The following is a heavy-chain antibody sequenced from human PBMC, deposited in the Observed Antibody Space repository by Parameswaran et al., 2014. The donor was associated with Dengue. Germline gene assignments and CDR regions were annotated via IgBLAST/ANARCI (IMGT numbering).Heavy chain of an antibody. D-gene: IGHD2-21*02. V-gene: IGHV1-18*01. J-gene: IGHJ6*02. CDR3: ARDCGGDCVYYYYYGMDV. Sequence: WVRQAPGQGLEWMGWISAYNGNTNYAQKLQGRVTMTTDTSTSTAYMELRSLRSDDTAVYYCARDCGGDCVYYYYYGMDVWGQGTTVTVSS. CDR2: ISAYNGNT.